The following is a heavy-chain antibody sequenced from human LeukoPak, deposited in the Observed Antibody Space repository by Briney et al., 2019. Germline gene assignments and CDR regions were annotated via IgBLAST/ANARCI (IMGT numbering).Heavy chain of an antibody. J-gene: IGHJ6*03. CDR3: ARSYYNNQLLPWYYYYMDV. V-gene: IGHV3-7*01. Sequence: PGGSLRLSCAASGFTFSSYWMSWVRQAPGKGREWVANIKQDGSEKYYVDSVKGRFTISRDNAKNSLYLQMNSLRAEDTAVYYCARSYYNNQLLPWYYYYMDVWGKGTTVTVSS. D-gene: IGHD2-2*01. CDR2: IKQDGSEK. CDR1: GFTFSSYW.